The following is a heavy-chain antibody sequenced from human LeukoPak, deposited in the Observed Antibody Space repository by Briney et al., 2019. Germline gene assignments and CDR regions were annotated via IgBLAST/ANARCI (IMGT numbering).Heavy chain of an antibody. CDR3: VKDRGNYYDSEGSDF. J-gene: IGHJ4*02. CDR1: GFTFSSYG. V-gene: IGHV3-30*02. CDR2: IRYDGTNK. D-gene: IGHD3-22*01. Sequence: GGSLRLSCAASGFTFSSYGMQWVRQAPGKGLEWVAFIRYDGTNKYYADSVKGRFTISRDNSKNTLYLHMSSLRAEDTAVYYCVKDRGNYYDSEGSDFWGQGTLVAVSS.